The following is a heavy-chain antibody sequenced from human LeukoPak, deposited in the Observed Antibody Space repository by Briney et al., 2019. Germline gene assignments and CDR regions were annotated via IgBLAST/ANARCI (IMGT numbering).Heavy chain of an antibody. J-gene: IGHJ4*02. V-gene: IGHV4-38-2*02. Sequence: SETLSLTCTVSGYSISSGYYWGWIRQPPGKGLEWIGSIYHSGSTYYNPSLKSRVTISVDTSKNQFSLKLSSVTAADTAVYYCASQGRFSDYWGQGTLVTVSS. D-gene: IGHD3-10*01. CDR3: ASQGRFSDY. CDR2: IYHSGST. CDR1: GYSISSGYY.